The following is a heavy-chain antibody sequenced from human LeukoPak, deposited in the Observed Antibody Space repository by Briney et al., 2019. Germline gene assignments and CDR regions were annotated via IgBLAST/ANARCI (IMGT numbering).Heavy chain of an antibody. CDR2: IYYSGST. CDR3: ASSANYGGNSGYFDS. D-gene: IGHD4-23*01. J-gene: IGHJ4*02. Sequence: PSETLSLTCTVSGVSISSSSYYWGWIRQPPGKGLEWIGSIYYSGSTYYNPSLKSRVTISVDTSKNQFSLRLSSVTAADTAVYYCASSANYGGNSGYFDSWGQGTLVTVSS. V-gene: IGHV4-39*01. CDR1: GVSISSSSYY.